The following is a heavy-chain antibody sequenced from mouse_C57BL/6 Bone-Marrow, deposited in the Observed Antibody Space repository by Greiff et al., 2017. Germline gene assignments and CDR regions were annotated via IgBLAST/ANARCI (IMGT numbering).Heavy chain of an antibody. CDR3: ARDYGSNYGYFDV. CDR1: GYTFPSYG. CDR2: IYPRDGST. J-gene: IGHJ1*03. Sequence: QVQLQQPGPELVKPGASVKLSCKASGYTFPSYGINWVKQRPGQGLEWIGWIYPRDGSTNYNEKFKGKATLTVDTSSSTAYMELHSLTAEDSAVYFSARDYGSNYGYFDVWGTGTTVTVSS. V-gene: IGHV1-85*01. D-gene: IGHD1-1*01.